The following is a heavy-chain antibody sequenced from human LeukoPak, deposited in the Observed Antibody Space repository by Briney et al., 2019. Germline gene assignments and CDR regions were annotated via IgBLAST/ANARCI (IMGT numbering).Heavy chain of an antibody. V-gene: IGHV1-8*01. CDR2: MNPNSGNT. CDR3: VRGIREYYDFWSGYSFVYYGMDV. CDR1: GYTFTSYD. J-gene: IGHJ6*02. D-gene: IGHD3-3*01. Sequence: GASVKVSCKASGYTFTSYDINWVRQATGQGLEWMGWMNPNSGNTGYAQKFQGRVTMTRNTSISTAYMELSSLRSEDTAVYYCVRGIREYYDFWSGYSFVYYGMDVWGQGTTVTVSS.